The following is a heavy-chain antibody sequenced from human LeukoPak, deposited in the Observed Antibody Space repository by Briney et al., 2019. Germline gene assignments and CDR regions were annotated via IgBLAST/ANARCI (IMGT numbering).Heavy chain of an antibody. CDR1: GGSISSSNW. J-gene: IGHJ4*02. CDR3: ARSVFTDYYDSSGYYPYYFDY. D-gene: IGHD3-22*01. CDR2: IYHSGST. V-gene: IGHV4-4*02. Sequence: SETLSLTCAVSGGSISSSNWRSWVRQPPGKGLEWIGEIYHSGSTNYNPSLKSRVTISVDKAKNQFSLKLSSVTAADTAVYYCARSVFTDYYDSSGYYPYYFDYWGQGTLVTVSS.